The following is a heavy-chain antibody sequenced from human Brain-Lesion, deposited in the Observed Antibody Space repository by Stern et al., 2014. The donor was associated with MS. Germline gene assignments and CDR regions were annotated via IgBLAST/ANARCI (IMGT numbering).Heavy chain of an antibody. J-gene: IGHJ4*02. Sequence: EVQLLESGGDLVQPGRSLRLSCAAFGFTFDDYAMHWVRQAPGKGLEWVAGLRWDRGTIGYADSVKGRFTTSRDNAYSSLYLQMNSLRPEDTALYYCARDITGSSAYFAYWGQGTLVTVSS. CDR3: ARDITGSSAYFAY. CDR1: GFTFDDYA. CDR2: LRWDRGTI. D-gene: IGHD1-14*01. V-gene: IGHV3-9*01.